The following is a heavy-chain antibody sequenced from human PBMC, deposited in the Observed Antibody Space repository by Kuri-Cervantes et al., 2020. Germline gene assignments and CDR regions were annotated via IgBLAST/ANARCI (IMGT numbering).Heavy chain of an antibody. CDR1: GFTFSSHA. V-gene: IGHV3-23*01. CDR3: TRAPYFDRNSFDFDY. J-gene: IGHJ4*02. D-gene: IGHD3-22*01. Sequence: ETLSLTCAASGFTFSSHAMSWVRQAPAKGLEWFSAISASGGSTYYADSVKGRFTISRDNSKNTLYLQMNNLRAEDTAMYYCTRAPYFDRNSFDFDYWGQGTLVTVSS. CDR2: ISASGGST.